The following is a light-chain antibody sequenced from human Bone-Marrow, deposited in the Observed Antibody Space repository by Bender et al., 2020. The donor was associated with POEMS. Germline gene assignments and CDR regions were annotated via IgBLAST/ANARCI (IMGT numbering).Light chain of an antibody. CDR2: EGS. V-gene: IGLV2-14*02. Sequence: QSALTQPASVSGSPGQSITISCTATSSDVGNFYLVSWYQQYPGKAPKLLIYEGSKRPSGVSNRFSGSKSDTSASLAISGLRSEDEANYYCAAWDDSLVFGGGTKLTVL. CDR1: SSDVGNFYL. J-gene: IGLJ3*02. CDR3: AAWDDSLV.